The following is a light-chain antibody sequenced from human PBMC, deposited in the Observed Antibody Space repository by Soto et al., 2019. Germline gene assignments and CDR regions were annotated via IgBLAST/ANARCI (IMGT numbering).Light chain of an antibody. CDR1: QSVTNRY. Sequence: EIVLTQSPGTLSLSPGERATLSCRASQSVTNRYLAWYQQKPGQAPRLLIYNAITRATGLPDRFSGSGSGTDFTLTISRLEPEDFAVYHCQQYGSLSWTFGQGTKVDIK. J-gene: IGKJ1*01. CDR2: NAI. V-gene: IGKV3-20*01. CDR3: QQYGSLSWT.